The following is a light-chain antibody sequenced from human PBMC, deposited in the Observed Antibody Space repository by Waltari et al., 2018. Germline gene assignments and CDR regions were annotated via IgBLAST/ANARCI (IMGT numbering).Light chain of an antibody. CDR2: RNN. CDR3: AAWDDSLSGPG. Sequence: QAVLTQPPSASGTPGQRVTISCSGSSANIGSNYVYWYQQRPGTAPKLLIYRNNQRPSGVPDRFSGSKSGTSASLAISGLRSEAEADYYCAAWDDSLSGPGFGGGTKLPVL. J-gene: IGLJ3*02. V-gene: IGLV1-47*01. CDR1: SANIGSNY.